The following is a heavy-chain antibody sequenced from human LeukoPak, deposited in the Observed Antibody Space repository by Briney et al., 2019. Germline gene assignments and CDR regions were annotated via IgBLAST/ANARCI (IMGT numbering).Heavy chain of an antibody. Sequence: GGSLRLSCAASGFTFNNYGMHWVRQAPGKGLEWVAVISYDGRNKHYPDSVKGRFTISRDISADTLWLQMDSLRTEDTAVYYCAKGPLRGTAAAIDYWGQGTLVTVSS. CDR2: ISYDGRNK. J-gene: IGHJ4*02. CDR3: AKGPLRGTAAAIDY. V-gene: IGHV3-30*18. D-gene: IGHD2-2*01. CDR1: GFTFNNYG.